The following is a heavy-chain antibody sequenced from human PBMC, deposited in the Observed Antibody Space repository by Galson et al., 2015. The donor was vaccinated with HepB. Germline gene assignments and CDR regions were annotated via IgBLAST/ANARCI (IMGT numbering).Heavy chain of an antibody. CDR1: GYTFTGYY. CDR2: INPNSGGT. J-gene: IGHJ6*02. CDR3: ARANIYGSGRYNHYYYGMDV. Sequence: SVKVSCKASGYTFTGYYMHWVRQAPGQGLEWMGWINPNSGGTNYAQKFQGWVTMTRDTSISTAYMELSRLRSDDTAVYYCARANIYGSGRYNHYYYGMDVWGQGTTVTVSS. V-gene: IGHV1-2*04. D-gene: IGHD3-10*01.